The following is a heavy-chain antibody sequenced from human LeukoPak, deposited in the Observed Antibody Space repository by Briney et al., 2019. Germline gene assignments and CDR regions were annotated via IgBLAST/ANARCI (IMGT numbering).Heavy chain of an antibody. CDR1: GGPISSYY. D-gene: IGHD3-22*01. Sequence: SETLSLTCTVSGGPISSYYWSWIRQPPGEGLEWIGYIYYSGSTNYNPSLKSRVTISVDTSKNQFSLKLSSVTASDTAVYYCARGFADSSVPHAFDIWGQGTMVTVSS. CDR3: ARGFADSSVPHAFDI. J-gene: IGHJ3*02. CDR2: IYYSGST. V-gene: IGHV4-59*01.